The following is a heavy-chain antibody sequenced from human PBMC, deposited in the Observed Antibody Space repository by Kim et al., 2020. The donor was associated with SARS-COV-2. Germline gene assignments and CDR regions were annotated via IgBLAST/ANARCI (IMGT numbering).Heavy chain of an antibody. CDR2: ISTYNGDT. D-gene: IGHD3-10*01. CDR3: ARHFYGSGTYYHFDY. V-gene: IGHV1-18*01. J-gene: IGHJ4*02. Sequence: ASVKVSCKASGYTFADYGISWVRQAPGQGLEWLGWISTYNGDTNYAQKLQGRVTMTRDTSTTTTYMDLRSLRSDDTAVYYCARHFYGSGTYYHFDYWGQG. CDR1: GYTFADYG.